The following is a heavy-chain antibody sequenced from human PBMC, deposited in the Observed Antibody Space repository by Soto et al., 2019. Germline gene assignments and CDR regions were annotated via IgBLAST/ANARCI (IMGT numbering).Heavy chain of an antibody. CDR2: IGTAGDT. CDR1: VGTCGSTD. V-gene: IGHV3-13*04. Sequence: GGPLKLFCASTVGTCGSTDMHWVRQATGKGLEWVSAIGTAGDTYYPGSVKGRFTISRENAKNSLYLQMNSPRAGDTAVYYCARAVAGTWWFDPWGQGT. D-gene: IGHD6-19*01. J-gene: IGHJ5*02. CDR3: ARAVAGTWWFDP.